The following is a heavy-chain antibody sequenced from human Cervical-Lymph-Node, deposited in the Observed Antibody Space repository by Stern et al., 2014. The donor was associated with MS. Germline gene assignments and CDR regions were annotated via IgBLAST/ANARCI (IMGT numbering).Heavy chain of an antibody. D-gene: IGHD5-24*01. CDR1: GVSISNYAYY. Sequence: MQLVESGPGLVKPSQTLSLTCTVSGVSISNYAYYWSWIRQHPGKGLEWIGYIYYSGSTYYNPSLKSRLTMSIDTSKNQFSLSLSSVTAADTAVYYCARRGDGYSPFWDYWGQGSLVTVSS. CDR2: IYYSGST. J-gene: IGHJ4*02. V-gene: IGHV4-31*03. CDR3: ARRGDGYSPFWDY.